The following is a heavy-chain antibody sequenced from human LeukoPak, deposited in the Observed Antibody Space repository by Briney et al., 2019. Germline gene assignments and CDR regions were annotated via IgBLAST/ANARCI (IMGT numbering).Heavy chain of an antibody. V-gene: IGHV3-53*01. CDR1: GFTFSSYS. CDR3: ALAFTMVRGVADY. D-gene: IGHD3-10*01. J-gene: IGHJ4*02. CDR2: IYSGGST. Sequence: PGGSLRLSCAASGFTFSSYSMNWVRQAPGKGLEWVSVIYSGGSTYYADSVKGRFTISRDNSKNTLYLQMNSLRAEDTAVYYCALAFTMVRGVADYWGQGTLVTVSS.